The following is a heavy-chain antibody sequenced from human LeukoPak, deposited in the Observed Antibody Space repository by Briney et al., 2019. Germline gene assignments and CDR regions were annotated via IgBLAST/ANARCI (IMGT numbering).Heavy chain of an antibody. V-gene: IGHV3-23*01. CDR3: ARDSGPGTTSPHYYGMDV. CDR1: GFTFSSYV. Sequence: PGGSLRLSCAASGFTFSSYVMSWVRQAPGKGLGWVSAINGITGSTYYGDSVKGRFTISRDNSKNTLYLQMNSLRAEDTAVYYCARDSGPGTTSPHYYGMDVWGQGTTVTVSS. J-gene: IGHJ6*02. CDR2: INGITGST. D-gene: IGHD1-7*01.